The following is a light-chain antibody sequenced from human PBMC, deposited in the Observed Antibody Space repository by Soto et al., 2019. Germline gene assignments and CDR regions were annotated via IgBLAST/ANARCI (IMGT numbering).Light chain of an antibody. Sequence: DLQMTQSPSSLSSSVVNRVTITCRASQSISTYLNWYQQKPGKAPNLLIYGAFSLQSGVPSRFSGRGSGTDFTLTISSLQPEDFTTYYCQQTYSTPSTFGGGTEVEIK. CDR3: QQTYSTPST. V-gene: IGKV1-39*01. CDR1: QSISTY. CDR2: GAF. J-gene: IGKJ4*01.